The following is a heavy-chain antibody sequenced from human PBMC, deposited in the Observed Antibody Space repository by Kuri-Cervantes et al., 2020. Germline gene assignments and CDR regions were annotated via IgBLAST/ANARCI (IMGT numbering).Heavy chain of an antibody. CDR3: ARGTLYGDSHYYYYMDV. J-gene: IGHJ6*03. V-gene: IGHV4-38-2*01. D-gene: IGHD4-17*01. CDR2: IYHSGNT. CDR1: GYSISSDYY. Sequence: GSLRLSCAVSGYSISSDYYWGWIRQPPGKGLQWIGSIYHSGNTYHNPSLKRRVTISVDTSKNQFSLKLSSVTAADTAVYYCARGTLYGDSHYYYYMDVWGKGTTVTVSS.